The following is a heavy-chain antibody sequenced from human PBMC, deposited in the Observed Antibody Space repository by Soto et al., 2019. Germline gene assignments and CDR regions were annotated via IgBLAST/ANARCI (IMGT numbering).Heavy chain of an antibody. J-gene: IGHJ6*03. CDR1: GYSFTSYW. CDR3: ARHAGHYDFWSGYGNYYYYYMDV. D-gene: IGHD3-3*01. V-gene: IGHV5-51*01. CDR2: IYPGDSDT. Sequence: GESLKISCKGSGYSFTSYWIGWVRQMPGKGLEWMGIIYPGDSDTRYSPSFQGQVTISADKSISTAYLQWSSLKASDTAMYYCARHAGHYDFWSGYGNYYYYYMDVWGKGTTVTVSS.